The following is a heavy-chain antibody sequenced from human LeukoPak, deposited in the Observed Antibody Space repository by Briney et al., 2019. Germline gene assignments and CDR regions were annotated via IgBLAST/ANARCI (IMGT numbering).Heavy chain of an antibody. CDR2: IYYSGST. CDR3: ARRGHSSGSHAFDI. CDR1: GGSISSSSYY. D-gene: IGHD3-22*01. J-gene: IGHJ3*02. Sequence: SETLSLTCTVSGGSISSSSYYWGWIRQPPGKGLEWIGSIYYSGSTYYNPSLKSRVTISVDRSKNQFSLKLSSVTASDTAVYYCARRGHSSGSHAFDIWGQGTMVTVSS. V-gene: IGHV4-39*07.